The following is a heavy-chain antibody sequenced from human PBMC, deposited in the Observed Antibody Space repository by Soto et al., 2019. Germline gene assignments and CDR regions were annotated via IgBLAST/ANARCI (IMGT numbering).Heavy chain of an antibody. V-gene: IGHV1-69*13. CDR1: GGTFSSYA. CDR2: IIPIFGTA. CDR3: ARMVYYDFWSGYEGRWFDP. D-gene: IGHD3-3*01. J-gene: IGHJ5*02. Sequence: ASVKVSCKASGGTFSSYAISWVRQAPGQGLEWMGGIIPIFGTANYAQKFQGRVTITADESTSTAYMELSSLRSEDTAVYYCARMVYYDFWSGYEGRWFDPWGQGTLVTVSS.